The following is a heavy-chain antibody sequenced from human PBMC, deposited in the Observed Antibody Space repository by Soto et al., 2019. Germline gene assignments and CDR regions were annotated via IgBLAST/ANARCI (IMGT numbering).Heavy chain of an antibody. Sequence: GASVKVSCKASGYTFTSYAMHWVRQAPGQRLEWMGWINAGSGDTKYSQKFQGRVTITRDTSASTAYMELSSLRSEDTAVYYCARADIVVVPAAMRDPYYFDYSGQGTLVTVSS. CDR1: GYTFTSYA. V-gene: IGHV1-3*01. J-gene: IGHJ4*02. CDR3: ARADIVVVPAAMRDPYYFDY. CDR2: INAGSGDT. D-gene: IGHD2-2*01.